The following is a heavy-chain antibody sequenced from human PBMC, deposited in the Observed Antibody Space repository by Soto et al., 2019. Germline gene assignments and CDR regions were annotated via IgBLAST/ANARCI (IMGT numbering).Heavy chain of an antibody. CDR3: ARAYSGGDSYSWYYFDY. D-gene: IGHD6-13*01. CDR2: IYYRGST. CDR1: GGSISSYY. V-gene: IGHV4-59*12. J-gene: IGHJ4*02. Sequence: SETLSLTCTVSGGSISSYYWSWIRQPPGKGLEWIGYIYYRGSTNYNTSLKSRITISVDTSKNQFSLKLSSVTAADTAFYYCARAYSGGDSYSWYYFDYWGPGTLVTVSS.